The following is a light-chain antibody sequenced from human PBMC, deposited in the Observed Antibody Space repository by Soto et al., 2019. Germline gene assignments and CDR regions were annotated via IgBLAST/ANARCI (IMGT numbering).Light chain of an antibody. CDR3: QQHNGYSERM. V-gene: IGKV1-5*01. J-gene: IGKJ1*01. Sequence: DIQMTRSPATLSASAGDRVTITCRASQSISTWLAWYQQKPGKAPKLLIYGASSLASGVPSRFSGSGSGTEFTLTISSLQPDDFATYYCQQHNGYSERMFGQGTKVDI. CDR1: QSISTW. CDR2: GAS.